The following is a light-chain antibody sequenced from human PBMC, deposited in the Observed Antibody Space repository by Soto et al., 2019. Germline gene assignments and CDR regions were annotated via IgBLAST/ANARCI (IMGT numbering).Light chain of an antibody. J-gene: IGKJ5*01. CDR1: QSVRSK. CDR2: DAS. Sequence: ELVIPPSPATLSGSPGERAPLSCRASQSVRSKLAWYQQKPVQAPRLLIYDASTRATGIPARFSGSGSGTEFTLTISSLKSEDFAVYYCQKYNNWPPITGGQGTQREIK. V-gene: IGKV3-15*01. CDR3: QKYNNWPPIT.